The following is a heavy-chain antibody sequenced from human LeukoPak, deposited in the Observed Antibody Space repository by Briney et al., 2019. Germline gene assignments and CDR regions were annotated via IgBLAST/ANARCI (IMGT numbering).Heavy chain of an antibody. V-gene: IGHV1-18*01. D-gene: IGHD6-19*01. CDR2: LSRYNGNT. CDR1: GYTFISYG. CDR3: ARNRYSSDCYLFDY. J-gene: IGHJ4*02. Sequence: GSVKVSCKASGYTFISYGISWVRQAPGQGLEWMGWLSRYNGNTNYAQKFQGRVTMTTATSTSTAYMELRSLRSDDTAIYYCARNRYSSDCYLFDYWGQGTLVTVSS.